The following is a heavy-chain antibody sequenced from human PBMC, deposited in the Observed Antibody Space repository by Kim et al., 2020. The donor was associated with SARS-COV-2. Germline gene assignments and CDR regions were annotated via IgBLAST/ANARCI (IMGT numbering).Heavy chain of an antibody. CDR1: GGTFSSYA. CDR3: ARRRIQLWLRHFGGYYYGMDV. J-gene: IGHJ6*02. CDR2: IIPIFGTA. Sequence: SVKVSCKASGGTFSSYAISWVRQAPGQGLEWMGGIIPIFGTANYAQKFQGRVTITADESTSTAYMELSSLRSADTAVYYCARRRIQLWLRHFGGYYYGMDVWGQGTTVTVSS. D-gene: IGHD5-18*01. V-gene: IGHV1-69*13.